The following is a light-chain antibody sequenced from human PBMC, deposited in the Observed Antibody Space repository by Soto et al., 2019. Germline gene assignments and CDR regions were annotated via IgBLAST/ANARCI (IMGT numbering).Light chain of an antibody. CDR2: EDN. V-gene: IGLV6-57*01. J-gene: IGLJ2*01. CDR3: QSYDSSNRV. CDR1: SGSIASNY. Sequence: NFMLTQPHSVSESPGKTVTISCTRSSGSIASNYVQWYQQRPGSSPTTVIYEDNQRPSGVPDRFSGSIDSSSNSASLTISGLKTEDDADYYCQSYDSSNRVFGGGTKLTV.